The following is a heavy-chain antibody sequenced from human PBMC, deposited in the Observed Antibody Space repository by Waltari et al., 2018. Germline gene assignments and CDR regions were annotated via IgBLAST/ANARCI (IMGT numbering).Heavy chain of an antibody. CDR2: IKQDASDK. J-gene: IGHJ4*02. CDR3: VRNGGAFDF. D-gene: IGHD2-8*01. Sequence: EVQLVESGGGLVQPGGSLRLSCAASGFIFSNHWRSWVRQTPGKGLEWVANIKQDASDKNYVDSVKGRFAISRDNAKRSLDLQMNSLRVEDTALYYCVRNGGAFDFWGQGTQVIVSS. V-gene: IGHV3-7*04. CDR1: GFIFSNHW.